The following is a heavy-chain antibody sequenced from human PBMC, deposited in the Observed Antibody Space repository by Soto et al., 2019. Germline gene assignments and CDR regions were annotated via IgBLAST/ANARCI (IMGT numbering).Heavy chain of an antibody. CDR1: GGSISSYY. CDR3: ATGGTDFDY. V-gene: IGHV4-4*07. Sequence: SETLSLTCTVSGGSISSYYCSWIRQAAGKGLEWIGRIHTSGSPNYNPSLKSRVTMSADTSKNQFSLKLTSVTAADTAVYYCATGGTDFDYWGQGTLVTVSS. CDR2: IHTSGSP. J-gene: IGHJ4*02.